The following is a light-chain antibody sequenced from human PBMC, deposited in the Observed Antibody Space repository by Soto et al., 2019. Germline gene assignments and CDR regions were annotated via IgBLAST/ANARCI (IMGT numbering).Light chain of an antibody. V-gene: IGKV3-20*01. Sequence: EIVLTHSPGTLSLSPGERATLSCLASQSVSSSYLAWYQQKPGQAPRLLIYGASSRATGIPDRFSGSGSGTDFTLTISRLEPEDFAVYYCQQYGSSLRGTFGQGTRWIS. J-gene: IGKJ1*01. CDR1: QSVSSSY. CDR3: QQYGSSLRGT. CDR2: GAS.